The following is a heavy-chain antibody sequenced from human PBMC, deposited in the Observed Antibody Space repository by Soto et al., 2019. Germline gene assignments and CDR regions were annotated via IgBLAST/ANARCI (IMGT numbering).Heavy chain of an antibody. J-gene: IGHJ5*01. CDR2: ISGTGGST. Sequence: EVQLLESGGGLVQPGGSLRLSCAAPGFTFSNYVLSWVRQAPGKGLEWVSAISGTGGSTYYADSLKGRFTISRDNSKNTLHVQMNSLRVEDTAGHYCTKQGNTVRALASWGKGTLVPVSS. D-gene: IGHD3-10*01. V-gene: IGHV3-23*01. CDR3: TKQGNTVRALAS. CDR1: GFTFSNYV.